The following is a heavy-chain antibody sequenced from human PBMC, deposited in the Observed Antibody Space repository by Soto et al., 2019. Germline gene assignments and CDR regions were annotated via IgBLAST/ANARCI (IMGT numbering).Heavy chain of an antibody. CDR3: ARAVGYSGYDLVYWFDP. J-gene: IGHJ5*02. CDR2: INPNSGGP. V-gene: IGHV1-2*04. Sequence: QVQLVQSGAEVKKPGASVKVSCKASGYTFTGYYMHWVRQAPGQGLEWMGWINPNSGGPNSAQKFQGWVTMTRDPSISTAYMELSRLRSDDTAVYYCARAVGYSGYDLVYWFDPWGQGTLVTVSS. CDR1: GYTFTGYY. D-gene: IGHD5-12*01.